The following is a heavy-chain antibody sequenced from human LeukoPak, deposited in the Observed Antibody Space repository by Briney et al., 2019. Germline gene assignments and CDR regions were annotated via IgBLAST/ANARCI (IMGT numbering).Heavy chain of an antibody. V-gene: IGHV4-39*07. CDR2: IYYSGST. J-gene: IGHJ4*02. D-gene: IGHD2-15*01. CDR1: GGSISSSSYY. Sequence: PSETLSLTCTVSGGSISSSSYYWGWIRQPPGKGLGWIGSIYYSGSTYYNPSLKSRVTISVDTSKNQFSLKLSSVTAADTAVYYCARDPVAATRTDYWGQGTLVTVSS. CDR3: ARDPVAATRTDY.